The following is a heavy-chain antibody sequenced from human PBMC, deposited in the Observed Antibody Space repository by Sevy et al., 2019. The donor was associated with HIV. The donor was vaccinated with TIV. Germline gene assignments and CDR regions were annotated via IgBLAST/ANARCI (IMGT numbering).Heavy chain of an antibody. V-gene: IGHV3-30*18. D-gene: IGHD4-17*01. CDR2: ISYDGSNK. Sequence: GGSLRLSCVASGFTFSSYGMHWVRQAPGKGLEWVAVISYDGSNKYYADSVKGRFTISRDNSKNTLYLQMNSRRAEDTAVYYCAKGSVNSDYWGQGTLVTVSS. CDR1: GFTFSSYG. J-gene: IGHJ4*02. CDR3: AKGSVNSDY.